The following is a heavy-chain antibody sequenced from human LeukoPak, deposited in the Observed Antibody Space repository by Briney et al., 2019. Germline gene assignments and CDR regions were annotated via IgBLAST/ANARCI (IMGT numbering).Heavy chain of an antibody. CDR2: ISGSGGST. CDR3: AKEVRAVAGQVGEYFDY. D-gene: IGHD6-19*01. J-gene: IGHJ4*02. Sequence: GGSLRLSCAASGFTFSSYAMSWVRQAPGKGLEWVSAISGSGGSTYYADSVKGRFTISRDNSKNTLYLQMNSLRAEDTAVYYCAKEVRAVAGQVGEYFDYWGQGTLVTVSS. CDR1: GFTFSSYA. V-gene: IGHV3-23*01.